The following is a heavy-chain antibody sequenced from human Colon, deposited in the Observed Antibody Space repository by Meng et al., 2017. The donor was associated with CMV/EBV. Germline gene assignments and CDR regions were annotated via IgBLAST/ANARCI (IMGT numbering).Heavy chain of an antibody. CDR1: GSSLSNNIYY. J-gene: IGHJ4*02. Sequence: SETLSLTCNVSGSSLSNNIYYWSWIRQPPGKGLEWIAYIDSSGSTKYNPSLKSRVTISIASSKNQFSRKVNSVTAADTAMLFCARDGRCSRGGGSCLDYWGQGTQVTVSS. D-gene: IGHD2-15*01. V-gene: IGHV4-61*01. CDR3: ARDGRCSRGGGSCLDY. CDR2: IDSSGST.